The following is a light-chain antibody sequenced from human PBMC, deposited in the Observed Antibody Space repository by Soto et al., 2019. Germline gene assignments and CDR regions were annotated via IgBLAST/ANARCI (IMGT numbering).Light chain of an antibody. J-gene: IGLJ1*01. Sequence: QSVLTQPPSASGTPGQRVTISWSGSSSSIGSNSVNWYQQLPRTAPKVLIYTNNQRPSGVPDRFSGSKSGTSASLAISGLQSEDEADYYCAAWDGSLNVYVFGTGTKVTVL. CDR3: AAWDGSLNVYV. CDR2: TNN. CDR1: SSSIGSNS. V-gene: IGLV1-44*01.